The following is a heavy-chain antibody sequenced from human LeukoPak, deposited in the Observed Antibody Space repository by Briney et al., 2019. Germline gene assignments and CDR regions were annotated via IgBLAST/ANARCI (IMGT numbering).Heavy chain of an antibody. CDR2: INSDARST. Sequence: GGSLTLSCAASGFTFSNYWMHWVRQAPGKGLVWVSRINSDARSTSYADSVKGRFTISRDNAKNTLYLQMNSLRAEDTAVYYCARGADTGYSSDSWGQGTLVTVSS. D-gene: IGHD6-19*01. CDR1: GFTFSNYW. CDR3: ARGADTGYSSDS. J-gene: IGHJ5*02. V-gene: IGHV3-74*01.